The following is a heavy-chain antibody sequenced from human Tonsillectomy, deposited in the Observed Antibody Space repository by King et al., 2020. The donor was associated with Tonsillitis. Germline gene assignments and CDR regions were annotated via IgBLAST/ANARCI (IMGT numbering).Heavy chain of an antibody. CDR2: ISGSGGST. Sequence: VQLVESGGGLVQPGGSLRLSCAASGFTFSSYAMSWVRQAPGKGLEWVSAISGSGGSTYYADSVKGRFTISRDNSKKTLYLQMNSLRAEDTAVYYCAKGGCSSTSCYYDCDYWGQGTLVTVSS. J-gene: IGHJ4*02. CDR3: AKGGCSSTSCYYDCDY. V-gene: IGHV3-23*04. CDR1: GFTFSSYA. D-gene: IGHD2-2*01.